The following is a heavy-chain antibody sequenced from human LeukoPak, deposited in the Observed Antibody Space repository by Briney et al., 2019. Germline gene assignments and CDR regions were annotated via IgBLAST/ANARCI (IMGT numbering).Heavy chain of an antibody. J-gene: IGHJ4*02. CDR1: GGSISSYY. CDR3: ARANGDYEYYFDY. D-gene: IGHD4-17*01. V-gene: IGHV4-59*01. CDR2: IYYSGST. Sequence: SSETLSLTCTVSGGSISSYYWSWIRQPPGKGREWSGYIYYSGSTNYNPSLKRRVTISVDTSKNQFPLKLSSVTAADTAVYYCARANGDYEYYFDYWGQGTLVTVSS.